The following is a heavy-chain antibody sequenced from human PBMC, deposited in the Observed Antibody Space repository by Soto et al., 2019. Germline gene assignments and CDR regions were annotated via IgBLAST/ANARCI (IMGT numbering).Heavy chain of an antibody. J-gene: IGHJ6*02. D-gene: IGHD6-19*01. CDR2: TYYRSKWYN. CDR1: GDSVSSNSAA. V-gene: IGHV6-1*01. CDR3: ARDPSSGWLYYYYGMDV. Sequence: HXQALSLTSAICGDSVSSNSAACNWIRHSPSRGLEWLGRTYYRSKWYNDYAVSVKSRITIDPDTSKNQFSLQLNSVTPEDTAVYYCARDPSSGWLYYYYGMDVWGQGTTVTVSS.